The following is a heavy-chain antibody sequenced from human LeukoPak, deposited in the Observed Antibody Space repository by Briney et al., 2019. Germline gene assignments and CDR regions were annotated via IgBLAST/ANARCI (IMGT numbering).Heavy chain of an antibody. D-gene: IGHD1-20*01. J-gene: IGHJ4*02. Sequence: ASVTVSCTASGCSLTGYCMHCGREAPGQGLEWMGWINPNSGGTNYAQKFQGRVTMTRDTSISTAYTELSRLYFDERKMYQCARLLEHNWSYGYFDYWGQGTLVTVSS. CDR2: INPNSGGT. CDR3: ARLLEHNWSYGYFDY. V-gene: IGHV1-2*02. CDR1: GCSLTGYC.